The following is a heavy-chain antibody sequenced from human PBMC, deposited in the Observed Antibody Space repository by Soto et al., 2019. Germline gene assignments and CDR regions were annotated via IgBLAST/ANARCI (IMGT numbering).Heavy chain of an antibody. CDR2: IYYSGNT. J-gene: IGHJ5*02. CDR3: ARFSGRWQGLFYL. D-gene: IGHD6-25*01. V-gene: IGHV4-31*03. Sequence: SKTLSLTCTVSGGSISSPNFYWSWIRRHPGKGLEWIGHIYYSGNTYYNPSLKSRVTILVDTSKNQFSLKLSSVTAADTAVYYCARFSGRWQGLFYLWGQGTLDTVSS. CDR1: GGSISSPNFY.